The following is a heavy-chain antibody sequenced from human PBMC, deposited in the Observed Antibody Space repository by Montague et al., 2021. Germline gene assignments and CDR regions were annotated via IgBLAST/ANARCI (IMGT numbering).Heavy chain of an antibody. CDR1: GFSFSSYW. D-gene: IGHD6-13*01. J-gene: IGHJ3*02. V-gene: IGHV3-74*01. Sequence: SLRLPCAASGFSFSSYWMHWVRQAPGKGLLWVSRITLDGSSTTFADSVKGRFTTSRDNAKATLYLQMNSLRVEDTAMYYCARNLASAAPGAFDIWGQGTMVTVSS. CDR3: ARNLASAAPGAFDI. CDR2: ITLDGSST.